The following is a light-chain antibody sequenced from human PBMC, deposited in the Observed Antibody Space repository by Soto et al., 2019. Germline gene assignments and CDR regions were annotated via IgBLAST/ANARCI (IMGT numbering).Light chain of an antibody. CDR2: LGS. V-gene: IGKV2-28*01. Sequence: DIVMTQSPLSLPVTPGEPASISCRSSQSLLHSNGYNYLDWYLQKPGQSPQLLIYLGSNRASGVPDRFSGSGSGTDFTLTISRLEPEDFAVYYCQQYGDSPLTFGGGTKV. CDR1: QSLLHSNGYNY. J-gene: IGKJ4*01. CDR3: QQYGDSPLT.